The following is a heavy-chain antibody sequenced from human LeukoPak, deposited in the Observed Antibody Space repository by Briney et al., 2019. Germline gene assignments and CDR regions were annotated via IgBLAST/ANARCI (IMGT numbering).Heavy chain of an antibody. CDR3: ARGGSVTSATSFDY. Sequence: SVKVSSKASGGTFSSYAISWVRPAPGQGLAWMGGIIPIFGTANYAQKFQGRVTITADESTSTAYMELSSLRSEDTAVYYCARGGSVTSATSFDYWGQGTLVTVSS. D-gene: IGHD3-10*01. V-gene: IGHV1-69*13. CDR1: GGTFSSYA. CDR2: IIPIFGTA. J-gene: IGHJ4*02.